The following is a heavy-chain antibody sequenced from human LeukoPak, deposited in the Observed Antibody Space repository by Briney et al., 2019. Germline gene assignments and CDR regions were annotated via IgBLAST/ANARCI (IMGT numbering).Heavy chain of an antibody. Sequence: ASVKVSCKASGYTFTGYYIHWVRQAPGQGLEWMGGIIPIFGTANYAQKFQGRVTITADESTSTAYMELSSLRSEDTAVYYCAREGSQQLALDYYYGMDVWGQGTTVTVSS. CDR2: IIPIFGTA. CDR3: AREGSQQLALDYYYGMDV. CDR1: GYTFTGYY. J-gene: IGHJ6*02. V-gene: IGHV1-69*13. D-gene: IGHD6-13*01.